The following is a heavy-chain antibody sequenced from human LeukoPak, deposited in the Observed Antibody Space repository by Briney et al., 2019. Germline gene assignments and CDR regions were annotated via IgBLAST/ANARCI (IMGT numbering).Heavy chain of an antibody. CDR3: ARDPYDFWSGYTLDY. CDR2: IWYDGSNK. V-gene: IGHV3-33*01. CDR1: GFTFSSYG. Sequence: GGSLRLSCAASGFTFSSYGMHWVRQAPGKGLEWVAVIWYDGSNKYYADSVKGRFTISRDNSKNTLYLQMNSLRAEDTAVYYCARDPYDFWSGYTLDYWGQGTLVTVSS. D-gene: IGHD3-3*01. J-gene: IGHJ4*02.